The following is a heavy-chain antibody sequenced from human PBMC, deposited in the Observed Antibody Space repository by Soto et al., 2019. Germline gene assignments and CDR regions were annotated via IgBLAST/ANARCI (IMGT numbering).Heavy chain of an antibody. CDR1: GGSITSDEYF. Sequence: PSETLSLTCTVSGGSITSDEYFWSWIRQSPERGLEWIGFIFHSGNTFNNPSLSGRASLSVDTSKNQFSLTLSSVTAADTAVYYCVREGTRISPQGYITAAGHFDRWGHGAMVPV. J-gene: IGHJ4*01. CDR2: IFHSGNT. V-gene: IGHV4-30-4*01. CDR3: VREGTRISPQGYITAAGHFDR. D-gene: IGHD6-25*01.